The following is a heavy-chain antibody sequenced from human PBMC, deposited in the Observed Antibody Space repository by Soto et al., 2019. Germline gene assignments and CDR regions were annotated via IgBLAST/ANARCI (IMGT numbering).Heavy chain of an antibody. V-gene: IGHV1-2*02. CDR2: IDPNSGGT. CDR3: APETALGPGMWFAP. Sequence: ASVNVSCKASGYTFTVYYMHWVRQAPGQGLEWMGWIDPNSGGTNYAQRFQGRVTMTREKSISTAYMELRSLRSDDTAVYYCAPETALGPGMWFAPWGRGTLVTVSS. CDR1: GYTFTVYY. J-gene: IGHJ5*02. D-gene: IGHD3-10*01.